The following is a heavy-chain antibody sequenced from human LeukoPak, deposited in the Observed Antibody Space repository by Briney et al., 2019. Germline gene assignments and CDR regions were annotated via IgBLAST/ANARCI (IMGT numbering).Heavy chain of an antibody. CDR1: GFTFSSYE. D-gene: IGHD4/OR15-4a*01. V-gene: IGHV3-48*03. Sequence: GGSLRLSCAASGFTFSSYEMNWVRQAPGKGXXWVSYISASGSSIYYADSVKGRFTISRDNAKNSLYLQMNSLRAEDTAVYYCARDRGTTMVRSFDIWGQGTMVTVSS. CDR3: ARDRGTTMVRSFDI. CDR2: ISASGSSI. J-gene: IGHJ3*02.